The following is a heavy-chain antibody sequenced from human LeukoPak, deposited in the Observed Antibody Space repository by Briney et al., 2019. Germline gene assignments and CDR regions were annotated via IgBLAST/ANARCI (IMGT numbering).Heavy chain of an antibody. CDR1: GFTFSSYW. CDR3: AREKRSSSFDY. CDR2: IKQDGSEK. Sequence: PGGSLRLSCAASGFTFSSYWMSWVRQAPGKGLEWVANIKQDGSEKHYVDSVKGRFTISRDNAKDSLYLQMNSLRAEDTAVYYCAREKRSSSFDYWGQGTLVTVSS. J-gene: IGHJ4*02. D-gene: IGHD6-6*01. V-gene: IGHV3-7*03.